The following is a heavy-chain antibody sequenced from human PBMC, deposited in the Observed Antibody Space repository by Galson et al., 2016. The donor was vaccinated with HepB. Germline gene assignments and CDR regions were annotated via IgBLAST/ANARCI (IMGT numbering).Heavy chain of an antibody. CDR2: VGGGVGAT. J-gene: IGHJ4*02. V-gene: IGHV3-23*01. D-gene: IGHD2-21*01. CDR3: AKNGGWYVDFFEY. CDR1: GFPFTPSA. Sequence: SLRLSCAASGFPFTPSAMSWVRQAPRTGLQWVSGVGGGVGATYYADSVKGRFTLSRDNSKNTVYLEMSSLSAEDTAVYYCAKNGGWYVDFFEYWGQGILVTVSS.